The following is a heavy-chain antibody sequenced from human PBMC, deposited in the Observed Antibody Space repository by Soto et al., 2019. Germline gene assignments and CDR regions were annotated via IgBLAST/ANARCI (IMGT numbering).Heavy chain of an antibody. D-gene: IGHD1-26*01. J-gene: IGHJ4*02. CDR2: VSGYNRNT. CDR3: ARERQWDPLPY. V-gene: IGHV1-18*01. Sequence: VQLVQSGAEVKKPGASVKVSCEAYGYTFRNYGITWVRQAPGQGLEWIGWVSGYNRNTNYAKKFEDIVTTTTDTSTSIAYLELRRLRIDDTAVYYCARERQWDPLPYWGPGTLLVVS. CDR1: GYTFRNYG.